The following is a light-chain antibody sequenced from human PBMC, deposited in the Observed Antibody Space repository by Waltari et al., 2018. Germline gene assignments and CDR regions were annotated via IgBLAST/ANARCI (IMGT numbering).Light chain of an antibody. Sequence: DIQMTQSPSSVSASVGDRVTITCRASQDISSWLAWYQQKQGKAPELLIYSSSTLHFGVPSRFSGSRSGTEFSLTITGLQPDDSATYFCQQANSFPYTYGQGTKLDI. CDR1: QDISSW. V-gene: IGKV1D-12*01. J-gene: IGKJ2*01. CDR2: SSS. CDR3: QQANSFPYT.